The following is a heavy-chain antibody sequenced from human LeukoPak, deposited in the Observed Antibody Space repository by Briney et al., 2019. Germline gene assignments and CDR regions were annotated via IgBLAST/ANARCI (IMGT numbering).Heavy chain of an antibody. V-gene: IGHV4-59*08. CDR3: SRREDSGTSGYYGL. D-gene: IGHD3-22*01. CDR2: IHYSGFT. J-gene: IGHJ4*02. Sequence: SETLSLTRTVSGGAIRSYHWSCVREPPGEGLEWSGYIHYSGFTNYNPSLKSRVTISVDTSKNQLSLKLNSVTAADTAVYYCSRREDSGTSGYYGLWGQGTLVTVSS. CDR1: GGAIRSYH.